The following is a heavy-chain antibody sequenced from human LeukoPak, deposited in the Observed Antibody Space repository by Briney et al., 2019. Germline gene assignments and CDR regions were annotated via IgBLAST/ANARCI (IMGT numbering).Heavy chain of an antibody. CDR1: GGSFSGYY. Sequence: PSETLSLTCAVYGGSFSGYYWSWIRQPPGKGLERIGEINHSGSTNYNPSLKSRVTISVDTSKNQFSLKLSSVTAADTAVYYCAREGYYDILTGYYRFGYWGQGTLVTVSS. J-gene: IGHJ4*02. CDR3: AREGYYDILTGYYRFGY. V-gene: IGHV4-34*01. CDR2: INHSGST. D-gene: IGHD3-9*01.